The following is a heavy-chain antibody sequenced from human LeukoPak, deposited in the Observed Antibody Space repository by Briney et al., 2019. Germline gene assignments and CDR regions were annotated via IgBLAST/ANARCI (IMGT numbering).Heavy chain of an antibody. V-gene: IGHV3-48*01. CDR1: GLTISSYS. CDR3: ARDRYYGSGSYDAFDI. D-gene: IGHD3-10*01. J-gene: IGHJ3*02. Sequence: PGGSLRLSCAASGLTISSYSMNWVRQAPGKGLQWVSYISSSSSTIYYADSVKGRFTISRDNAKNSLYLQMNSLRAEDTAVYYCARDRYYGSGSYDAFDIWGQGTMVTVSS. CDR2: ISSSSSTI.